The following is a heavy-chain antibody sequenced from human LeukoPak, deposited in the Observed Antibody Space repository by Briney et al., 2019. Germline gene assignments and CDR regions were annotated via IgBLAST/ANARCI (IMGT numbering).Heavy chain of an antibody. Sequence: PSETLSLTCAVYGGSFSGYYWSWIRQPPGKGLEWIGEINHSGSTNYNPSLKSRVTISVDTSKNQFSLKLSSVTAADTAVYYCARHDGGYDWGPFHSWGQGALVTVSS. J-gene: IGHJ4*02. CDR1: GGSFSGYY. CDR2: INHSGST. D-gene: IGHD5-12*01. CDR3: ARHDGGYDWGPFHS. V-gene: IGHV4-34*01.